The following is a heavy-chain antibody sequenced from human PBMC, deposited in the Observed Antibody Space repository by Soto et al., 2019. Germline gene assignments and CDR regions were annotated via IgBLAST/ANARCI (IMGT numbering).Heavy chain of an antibody. CDR1: GYSFTSHW. J-gene: IGHJ4*02. Sequence: CPGSGYSFTSHWIGWVRQMPGKGLEGMGIINPADSDIKYSPSFQGQVTISADKSIGTAYLQWSRLKASDTAMYYCARHQRDDASRKIDCWGQGTLVTVSS. CDR2: INPADSDI. CDR3: ARHQRDDASRKIDC. D-gene: IGHD3-16*01. V-gene: IGHV5-51*01.